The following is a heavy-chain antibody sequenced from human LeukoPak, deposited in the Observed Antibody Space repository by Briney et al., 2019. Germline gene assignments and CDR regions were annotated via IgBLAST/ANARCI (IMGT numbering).Heavy chain of an antibody. J-gene: IGHJ5*02. CDR2: INHSGST. D-gene: IGHD6-19*01. Sequence: PSETLSLTCAVYGGSFSGYYWSWIRQPPGKGLEWIGEINHSGSTNYNPSLKSRVTISVDTSKNQFSLKLSSVTAADTAVYYCARLKPGIAVLLDPWGQGTLVTVSS. V-gene: IGHV4-34*01. CDR1: GGSFSGYY. CDR3: ARLKPGIAVLLDP.